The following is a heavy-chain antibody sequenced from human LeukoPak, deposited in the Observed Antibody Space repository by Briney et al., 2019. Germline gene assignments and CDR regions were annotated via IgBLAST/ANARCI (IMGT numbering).Heavy chain of an antibody. V-gene: IGHV1-18*01. CDR1: GYTFTSYG. CDR3: ARTGTVVTPSDSYFDY. D-gene: IGHD4-23*01. Sequence: ASVKVCCKASGYTFTSYGISWVRQAPGQGLEWMGWISAYNGNTNYAQKLQGRVTMTTDTSTSTAYMELRSLRSDDTAVYYCARTGTVVTPSDSYFDYWGQGTLVTVSS. J-gene: IGHJ4*02. CDR2: ISAYNGNT.